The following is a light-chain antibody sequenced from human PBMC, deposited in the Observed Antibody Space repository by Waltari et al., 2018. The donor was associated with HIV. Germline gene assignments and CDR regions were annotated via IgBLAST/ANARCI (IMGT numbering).Light chain of an antibody. CDR2: GNS. CDR1: STNIGAVYD. Sequence: QSVLTPPPSVSGAPGQRVTISCTGSSTNIGAVYDVHWYPQLPETAPKRLIYGNSNRPSGVPDRFSGSKSGTSASLAITGLQAEDEADYYCQSYDRSLSGSVFGGGTKLTVL. J-gene: IGLJ2*01. V-gene: IGLV1-40*01. CDR3: QSYDRSLSGSV.